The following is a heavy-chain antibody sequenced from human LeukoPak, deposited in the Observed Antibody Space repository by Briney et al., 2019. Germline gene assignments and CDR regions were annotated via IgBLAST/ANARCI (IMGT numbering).Heavy chain of an antibody. CDR3: AKDLSSGYSYASDC. CDR2: ISSSSSTI. Sequence: GGSLRLSCAASGFTFSSYSMNWVRQAPGKGLEWVSYISSSSSTIYYADSVKGRFTISRDNSKNTLYLQMNSLRAEDTAIYYCAKDLSSGYSYASDCWGQGTLVTVSS. J-gene: IGHJ4*02. V-gene: IGHV3-48*01. CDR1: GFTFSSYS. D-gene: IGHD5-18*01.